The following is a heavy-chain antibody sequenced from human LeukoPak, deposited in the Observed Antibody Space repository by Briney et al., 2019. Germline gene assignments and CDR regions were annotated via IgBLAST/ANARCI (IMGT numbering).Heavy chain of an antibody. CDR1: GFTFSDFG. Sequence: PGGSLRLSCTASGFTFSDFGIHWVRQAPGKGLDWVAGISYDGNPKYYADSVRGRFIISRDNSKNTLYLQMNGLGAEDTAVYYCARVYCSGGSCPFDYWGQGTLVTVSS. D-gene: IGHD2-15*01. CDR2: ISYDGNPK. V-gene: IGHV3-30*03. J-gene: IGHJ4*02. CDR3: ARVYCSGGSCPFDY.